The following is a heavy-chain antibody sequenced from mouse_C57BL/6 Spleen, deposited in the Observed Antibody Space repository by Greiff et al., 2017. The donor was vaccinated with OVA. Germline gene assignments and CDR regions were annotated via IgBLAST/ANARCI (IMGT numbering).Heavy chain of an antibody. Sequence: VQLQQSGPELVKPGASVKMSCKASGYTFTDYNMHWVKQSHGKSLEWIGYINPNNGGTSYNQKFKGKATLTVNKSSSTAYMELRSLTSEDSAVYYCARGGTTVVSPLAYWGQGTLVTVSA. CDR3: ARGGTTVVSPLAY. V-gene: IGHV1-22*01. CDR2: INPNNGGT. J-gene: IGHJ3*01. CDR1: GYTFTDYN. D-gene: IGHD1-1*01.